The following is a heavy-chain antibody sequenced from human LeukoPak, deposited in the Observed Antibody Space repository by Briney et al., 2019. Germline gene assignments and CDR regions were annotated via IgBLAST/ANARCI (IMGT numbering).Heavy chain of an antibody. CDR2: INHSGST. J-gene: IGHJ3*02. CDR3: ARVMRRGYCSGGSCFYDAFDI. Sequence: PSETLSLTCAVHGGSFSGYYWSWIRQPPGKGLEWIGEINHSGSTNYNPSLKSRVTISVDTSKNQFSLKLSSVTAADTAVYYCARVMRRGYCSGGSCFYDAFDIWGQGTMVTVSS. D-gene: IGHD2-15*01. CDR1: GGSFSGYY. V-gene: IGHV4-34*01.